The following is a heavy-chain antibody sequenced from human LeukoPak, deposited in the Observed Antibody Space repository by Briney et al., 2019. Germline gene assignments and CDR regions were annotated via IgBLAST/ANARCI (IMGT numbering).Heavy chain of an antibody. J-gene: IGHJ4*02. Sequence: SETLSLTCAVYGGSFSGYYWSWIRQPPGKGLEWIGEINHRGSTNYNPSLKSRVTISVDTSKNQFSLKLSSVTAADTAVYYCARAPGIAVADYWGQGTLVTVSS. CDR2: INHRGST. D-gene: IGHD6-19*01. V-gene: IGHV4-34*01. CDR3: ARAPGIAVADY. CDR1: GGSFSGYY.